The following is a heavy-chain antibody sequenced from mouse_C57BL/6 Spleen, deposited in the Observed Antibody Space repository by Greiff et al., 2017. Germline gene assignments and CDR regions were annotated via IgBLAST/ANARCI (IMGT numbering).Heavy chain of an antibody. CDR3: ARPYGSSYWYFDV. D-gene: IGHD1-1*01. Sequence: EVKLMESGGGLVKPGGSLKLSCAASGFTFSDYGMPWVRQAPEQGLEWVAYISSGSSTIYYADTVKGRCTLSRDNAKNTLFLQMTSLRSEDTAMYYCARPYGSSYWYFDVWGTGTTVTVSS. CDR2: ISSGSSTI. J-gene: IGHJ1*03. V-gene: IGHV5-17*01. CDR1: GFTFSDYG.